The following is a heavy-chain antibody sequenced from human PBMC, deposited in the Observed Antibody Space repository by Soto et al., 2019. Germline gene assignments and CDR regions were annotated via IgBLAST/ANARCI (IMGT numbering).Heavy chain of an antibody. CDR3: AGGGSSGGWYFDL. CDR1: GGSFSSPT. Sequence: QVQLVQSGAEVKKPGSSVKVSCKASGGSFSSPTISWVRQAPGQGLEWMGGVSPIFGTTNYAQKFQGRVTITAGASSGTAYMELTSLKSEDTAVYYGAGGGSSGGWYFDLWGRGTLVTVSS. J-gene: IGHJ2*01. D-gene: IGHD1-26*01. CDR2: VSPIFGTT. V-gene: IGHV1-69*01.